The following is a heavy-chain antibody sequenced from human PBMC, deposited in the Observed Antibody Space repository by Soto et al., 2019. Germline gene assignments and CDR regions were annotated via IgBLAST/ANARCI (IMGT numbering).Heavy chain of an antibody. J-gene: IGHJ6*03. Sequence: QVQLVQSGAEVKKPGASVKVSCKASGYTFTSYDINWVRQATGQGLEWMGWMNPNSGNTGYAQKFQGRVTMTRNTSISTAYMELSSLRSEDTAVYYCARFYNSNDGYYYYMDVWGKGTTVTVSS. D-gene: IGHD1-1*01. CDR3: ARFYNSNDGYYYYMDV. CDR1: GYTFTSYD. V-gene: IGHV1-8*01. CDR2: MNPNSGNT.